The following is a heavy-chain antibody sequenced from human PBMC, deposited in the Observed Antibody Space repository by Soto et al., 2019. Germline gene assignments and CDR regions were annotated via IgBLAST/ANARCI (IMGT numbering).Heavy chain of an antibody. CDR3: AKDRRYYEGIYYYYGMDV. J-gene: IGHJ6*02. CDR1: GFTFSSYA. Sequence: GGSLRLSCAASGFTFSSYAMSWVRQAPGKGLEWVSAISGSGGSTYYADSVKGRFTISRDNSKNTLYLQMNSLRAEDTAVYYCAKDRRYYEGIYYYYGMDVWGQGTTVTVSS. CDR2: ISGSGGST. D-gene: IGHD3-3*01. V-gene: IGHV3-23*01.